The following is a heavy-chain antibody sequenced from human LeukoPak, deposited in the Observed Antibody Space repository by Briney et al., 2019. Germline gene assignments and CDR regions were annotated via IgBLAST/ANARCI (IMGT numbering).Heavy chain of an antibody. CDR2: IYYSGST. D-gene: IGHD3-10*01. J-gene: IGHJ2*01. Sequence: SETLSLTCTVSGGSISSSSYYWGWIRQPPGKGLEWIGSIYYSGSTYYNPSLKSRVTISVDTSKNQFSLKLSSVTAADTAVYYCARAITMVRRYWYCDLWGRGTLVTVSS. V-gene: IGHV4-39*01. CDR3: ARAITMVRRYWYCDL. CDR1: GGSISSSSYY.